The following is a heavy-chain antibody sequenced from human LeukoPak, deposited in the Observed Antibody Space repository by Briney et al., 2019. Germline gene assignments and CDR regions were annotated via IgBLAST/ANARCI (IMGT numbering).Heavy chain of an antibody. CDR2: IKSKTDGGTT. J-gene: IGHJ4*02. CDR3: TTQYSSGWDFDY. CDR1: GFTFSNAW. Sequence: GGSLRLSCAASGFTFSNAWMSWVRQGPGKGLEWGGRIKSKTDGGTTDYAAPVKGRFTISRDDSKNTLYLQMNSLKTEDTAVYYCTTQYSSGWDFDYWGQGTLVTVSS. D-gene: IGHD6-19*01. V-gene: IGHV3-15*01.